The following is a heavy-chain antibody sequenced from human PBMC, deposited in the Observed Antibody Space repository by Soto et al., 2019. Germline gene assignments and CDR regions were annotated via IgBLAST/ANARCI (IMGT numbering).Heavy chain of an antibody. Sequence: ASVKVSCKASGYTFTSYDINWVRQATGQGLEWMGWMNPNIGNTCYAQKCQGRVTMTRNTSINTAYMELSSLRSEDTAVYYCARGTFYYDSSGPDVFDIGGQGKMVTVSS. J-gene: IGHJ3*02. V-gene: IGHV1-8*01. D-gene: IGHD3-22*01. CDR1: GYTFTSYD. CDR2: MNPNIGNT. CDR3: ARGTFYYDSSGPDVFDI.